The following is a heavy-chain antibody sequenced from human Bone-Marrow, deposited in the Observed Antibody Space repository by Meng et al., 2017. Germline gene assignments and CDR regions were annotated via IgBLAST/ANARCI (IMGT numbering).Heavy chain of an antibody. D-gene: IGHD3-22*01. CDR1: GFTFSDYY. J-gene: IGHJ3*02. CDR3: ARDQHRGYYDSSGYYSDAFDI. V-gene: IGHV3-11*04. Sequence: GESLKISCAASGFTFSDYYMSWIRQAPGKGLEWVSYISSSGSTIYYADSVKGRFTISRDNAKNSLYLRMNSLRAEDTAVYYCARDQHRGYYDSSGYYSDAFDIWGQGTMVTVSS. CDR2: ISSSGSTI.